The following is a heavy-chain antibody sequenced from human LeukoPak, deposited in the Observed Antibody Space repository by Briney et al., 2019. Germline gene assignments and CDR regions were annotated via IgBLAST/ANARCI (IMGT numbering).Heavy chain of an antibody. D-gene: IGHD4-17*01. CDR3: AKQFYGDYGAFNY. CDR2: ISDSGGST. J-gene: IGHJ4*02. Sequence: GGSLRLSCAASGFTFTSYAMNWVRQAPGKGLDWVSVISDSGGSTHYADSVKDRFTISRDNSKNTLYLQMNSLRAEDTAVYYCAKQFYGDYGAFNYWGQGTLVTVSS. CDR1: GFTFTSYA. V-gene: IGHV3-23*01.